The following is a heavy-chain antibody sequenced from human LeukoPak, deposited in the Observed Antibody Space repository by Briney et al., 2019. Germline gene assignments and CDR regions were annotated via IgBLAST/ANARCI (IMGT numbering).Heavy chain of an antibody. CDR3: AKDGELLYYYYYYYMDV. D-gene: IGHD3-10*01. V-gene: IGHV3-30*02. Sequence: GGSLRLSCAASGFTFSSYGMHWVRQAPGKGPEWVAFIRYDGSNKYYADSVKGRFTISRDNSKNMLYLQMNSLRAEDTAVYYCAKDGELLYYYYYYYMDVWGKGTTVTISS. CDR1: GFTFSSYG. CDR2: IRYDGSNK. J-gene: IGHJ6*03.